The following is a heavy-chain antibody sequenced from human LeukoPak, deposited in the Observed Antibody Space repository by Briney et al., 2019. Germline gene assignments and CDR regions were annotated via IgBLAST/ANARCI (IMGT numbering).Heavy chain of an antibody. CDR2: ISGSTGRT. J-gene: IGHJ4*02. CDR1: GFTFSSYA. CDR3: AKEKFPGSYSVIDY. V-gene: IGHV3-23*01. D-gene: IGHD1-26*01. Sequence: GGSLRLSCAASGFTFSSYAMSWVRQARGKGLEWVSVISGSTGRTYFADSVKGRFTISRDNSENTLFLQMKSLKVEDTAIYYCAKEKFPGSYSVIDYWGQGTLVTVSS.